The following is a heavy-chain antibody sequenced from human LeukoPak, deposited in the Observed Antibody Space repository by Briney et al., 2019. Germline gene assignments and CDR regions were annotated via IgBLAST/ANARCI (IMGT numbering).Heavy chain of an antibody. Sequence: ASVKVSCKASGYTFTSYDINWVRQATGQGLEWMGWMNPHSGNTGYAQKFQGRVTMTRNTSISTAYMDLSSLRSEDTAVYYCARNYYDSSGYYYGFDYWGQGPLVTVSS. CDR3: ARNYYDSSGYYYGFDY. CDR2: MNPHSGNT. CDR1: GYTFTSYD. D-gene: IGHD3-22*01. V-gene: IGHV1-8*01. J-gene: IGHJ4*02.